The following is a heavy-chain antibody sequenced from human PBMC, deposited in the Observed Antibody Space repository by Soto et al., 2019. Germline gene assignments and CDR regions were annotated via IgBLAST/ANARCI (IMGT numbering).Heavy chain of an antibody. CDR3: ARDRHGINWFDP. Sequence: GGSLRLSCAASGFTVSSNYMSWVRQAPGKGLEWVSVIYSGGSTYYADSVKGRFTISRDNSKNTLYLQMNSLRAEDTAVYYCARDRHGINWFDPWGQGTLVTVSS. J-gene: IGHJ5*02. V-gene: IGHV3-53*01. CDR1: GFTVSSNY. D-gene: IGHD2-21*01. CDR2: IYSGGST.